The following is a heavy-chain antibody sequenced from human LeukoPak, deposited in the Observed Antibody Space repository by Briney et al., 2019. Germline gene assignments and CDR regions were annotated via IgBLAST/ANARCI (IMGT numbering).Heavy chain of an antibody. V-gene: IGHV3-23*01. CDR2: ISGSGGST. CDR1: GFTFSSYA. D-gene: IGHD3-10*01. Sequence: GGSLRLSCAASGFTFSSYAMSWVRQAPGKGLEWVSAISGSGGSTYYADSVKGRFTISRDNSKNTLYLQMNSLRAEDTAVYYCAKGGGSGSYYNAGWVDPWGQGTLVTVSS. CDR3: AKGGGSGSYYNAGWVDP. J-gene: IGHJ5*02.